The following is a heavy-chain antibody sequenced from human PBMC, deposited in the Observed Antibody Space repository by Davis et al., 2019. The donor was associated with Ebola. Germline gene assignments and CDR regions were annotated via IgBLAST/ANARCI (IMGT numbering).Heavy chain of an antibody. D-gene: IGHD3-3*01. Sequence: GGSLRLSCAASGFTVSSNYMSWVRQAPGKGLEWVSVIYSGGSTYYADSVKGRFTISRDNSKNTLYLQMNSLRAEDTAVYCCAREVLRFLEYGMDVWGQGTTVTVSS. J-gene: IGHJ6*02. V-gene: IGHV3-66*01. CDR1: GFTVSSNY. CDR3: AREVLRFLEYGMDV. CDR2: IYSGGST.